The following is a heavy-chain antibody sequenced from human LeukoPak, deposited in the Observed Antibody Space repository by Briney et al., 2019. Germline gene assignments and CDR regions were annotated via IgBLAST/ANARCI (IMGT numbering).Heavy chain of an antibody. CDR1: GYTFTGYY. CDR2: INPNSGGT. CDR3: AREDSSGWSHFDY. D-gene: IGHD6-19*01. Sequence: ASVTVSCKASGYTFTGYYMHWVRQAPGQGLEWMGWINPNSGGTNYAQKFQGRVTMTRDTSISTAYMELSRLRSDDTAVYYCAREDSSGWSHFDYWGQGTLVTVSS. V-gene: IGHV1-2*02. J-gene: IGHJ4*02.